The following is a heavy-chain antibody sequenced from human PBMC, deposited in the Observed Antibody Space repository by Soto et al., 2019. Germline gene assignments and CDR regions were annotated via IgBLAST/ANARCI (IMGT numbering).Heavy chain of an antibody. V-gene: IGHV4-31*03. CDR3: ARYLAAAGPYYYGMDV. CDR2: IYYSGST. Sequence: QVQLQESGPGLVKPSQTLSLTCTVSGGSISSGGYYWSWIRQHPGQGLEWIGYIYYSGSTYYNPSLKSRVTISVDTSKTQFSLKLSSVTAADTAVYYCARYLAAAGPYYYGMDVWGQGTTVTVSS. CDR1: GGSISSGGYY. D-gene: IGHD6-13*01. J-gene: IGHJ6*02.